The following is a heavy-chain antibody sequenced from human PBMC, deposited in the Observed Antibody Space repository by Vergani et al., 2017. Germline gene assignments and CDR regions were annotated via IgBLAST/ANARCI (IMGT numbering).Heavy chain of an antibody. J-gene: IGHJ4*02. CDR2: IYYSGTT. D-gene: IGHD6-13*01. CDR3: ARGSRAEGGSGPDK. V-gene: IGHV4-30-4*08. Sequence: QVQLQESGPGLVKASQTLSLTCSVSGAYVGSGGYYWSWVRQRPGMGLDWIGYIYYSGTTNYNPSFKNRVTMSVDTSKNQFSLKLNSVTAADTAVYYCARGSRAEGGSGPDKWGQGTLVTVSS. CDR1: GAYVGSGGYY.